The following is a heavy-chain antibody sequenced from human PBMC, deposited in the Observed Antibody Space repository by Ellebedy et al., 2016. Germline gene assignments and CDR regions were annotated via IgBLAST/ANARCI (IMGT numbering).Heavy chain of an antibody. Sequence: GGSLRLSCVASEFTLSNYWMNWVRPAPGKGLEWVANIKPDGSEKYYVDSVKGRFTISRDNAKNSLYLQMYSLRAEDTAVYYCARHRGPGDVWGQGTTVTVSS. CDR2: IKPDGSEK. CDR3: ARHRGPGDV. V-gene: IGHV3-7*03. CDR1: EFTLSNYW. D-gene: IGHD3-16*01. J-gene: IGHJ6*02.